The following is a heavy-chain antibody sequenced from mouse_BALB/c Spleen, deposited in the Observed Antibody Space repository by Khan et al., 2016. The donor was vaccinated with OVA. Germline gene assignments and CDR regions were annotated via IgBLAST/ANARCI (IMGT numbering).Heavy chain of an antibody. J-gene: IGHJ4*01. Sequence: QIQLVQSGPELKKPGETVKISCKASGYTFTNCGMNWVKQAPGKGLKWMGWINTYTGEPTYADDFKGRFAFSLETSASTADLQINNLKNEDTATYFCARPPYFSYVMDYWGQGTSVTVSS. CDR1: GYTFTNCG. CDR2: INTYTGEP. V-gene: IGHV9-3-1*01. D-gene: IGHD2-10*01. CDR3: ARPPYFSYVMDY.